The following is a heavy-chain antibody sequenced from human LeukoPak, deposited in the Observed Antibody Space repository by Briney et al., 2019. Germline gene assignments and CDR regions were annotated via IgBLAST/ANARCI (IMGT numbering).Heavy chain of an antibody. CDR3: ATNYGSGSFLRPWGY. Sequence: SVKVSCKSSGGTLSNSIICGVRHARGRVDERMGLIIPIFGTANYAQKFQGRVTITTDESTSTAYMELSSLRSEDTAVYYCATNYGSGSFLRPWGYWGQGTLVTVSS. CDR2: IIPIFGTA. CDR1: GGTLSNSI. J-gene: IGHJ4*02. V-gene: IGHV1-69*05. D-gene: IGHD3-10*01.